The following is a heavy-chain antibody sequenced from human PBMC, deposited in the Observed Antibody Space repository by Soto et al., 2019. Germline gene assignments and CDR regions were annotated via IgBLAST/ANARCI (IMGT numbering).Heavy chain of an antibody. J-gene: IGHJ6*02. CDR1: GYTFTSYD. V-gene: IGHV1-8*01. Sequence: ASVKVSCKASGYTFTSYDINWVRQATGQGLEWMGWMNPNSGNTGYAQKFQGRVTMTRNTSISTAYMELSSLRSEDTAVYYCARDRLSSSWSAHCMDVWGQGTTVTVSS. D-gene: IGHD6-13*01. CDR3: ARDRLSSSWSAHCMDV. CDR2: MNPNSGNT.